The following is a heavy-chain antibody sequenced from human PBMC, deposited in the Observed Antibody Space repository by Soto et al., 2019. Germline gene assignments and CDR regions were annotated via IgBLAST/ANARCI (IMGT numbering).Heavy chain of an antibody. D-gene: IGHD3-10*01. CDR1: GFTFSSFR. CDR2: INGDGSST. V-gene: IGHV3-74*01. CDR3: AKGGAYGSVDY. Sequence: GGSLRLSCAASGFTFSSFRMYWVRQAPGKGLVWVSHINGDGSSTTYADSVKGRFTISRDNAKNTLYLQMSSLRAEDTAVYYCAKGGAYGSVDYWGQGTLGTVSS. J-gene: IGHJ4*02.